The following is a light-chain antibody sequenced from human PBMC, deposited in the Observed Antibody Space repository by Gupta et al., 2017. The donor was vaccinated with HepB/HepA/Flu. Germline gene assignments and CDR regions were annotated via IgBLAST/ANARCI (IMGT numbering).Light chain of an antibody. CDR2: LAS. V-gene: IGKV4-1*01. Sequence: DIVRTQSLACLAVSLGERATINCKSSQSGLNTYNNKNYLTWYQQKPGHPPKVLIYLASTRESGVPDRFSGSGSGTDFTLTISNLQAEDVAVYYCQQYDSLPRTFGQGTKVEIK. CDR1: QSGLNTYNNKNY. J-gene: IGKJ1*01. CDR3: QQYDSLPRT.